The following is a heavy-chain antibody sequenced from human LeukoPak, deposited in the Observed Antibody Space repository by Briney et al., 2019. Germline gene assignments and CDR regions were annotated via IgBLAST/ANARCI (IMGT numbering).Heavy chain of an antibody. J-gene: IGHJ4*02. D-gene: IGHD3-22*01. Sequence: LRLSCAASGFTFSSYSMSWIRQNPGKGLEWIGYVSYSGSTYYNPSLKSRVTISLDTSENQFSLKMTSVTAADTAVYYYARGNSDTSAYPFDYWGQGTLVIVSS. CDR2: VSYSGST. V-gene: IGHV4-31*02. CDR3: ARGNSDTSAYPFDY. CDR1: GFTFSSYS.